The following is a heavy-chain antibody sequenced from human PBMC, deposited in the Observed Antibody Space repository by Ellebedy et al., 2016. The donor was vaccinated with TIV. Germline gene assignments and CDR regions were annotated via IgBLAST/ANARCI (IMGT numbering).Heavy chain of an antibody. D-gene: IGHD5-12*01. CDR1: GYTFTGYY. Sequence: AASVKVSCKASGYTFTGYYMHWVRQAPGQGLEWMGWINPNSGGTNYAQKFQGRVTMTRDTSISTAYMELRSLKSDDTAVYFCTRGQRLDDYWGQGTLVTVSS. V-gene: IGHV1-2*02. J-gene: IGHJ4*02. CDR2: INPNSGGT. CDR3: TRGQRLDDY.